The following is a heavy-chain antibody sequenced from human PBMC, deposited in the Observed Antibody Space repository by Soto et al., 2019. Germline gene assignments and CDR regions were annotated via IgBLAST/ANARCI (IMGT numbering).Heavy chain of an antibody. J-gene: IGHJ6*03. CDR3: ARSPRDCTNGVCYTSFYYYYMDV. V-gene: IGHV1-58*01. CDR1: GFTFTSSA. D-gene: IGHD2-8*01. CDR2: IVVGNGNT. Sequence: VASVKVSCKASGFTFTSSAVQWVRQARGQRLEWIGWIVVGNGNTNYAQKLQDRVTMTTDISTSTAYMELSSLRSDDTAVYYCARSPRDCTNGVCYTSFYYYYMDVWGKGTTVTVSS.